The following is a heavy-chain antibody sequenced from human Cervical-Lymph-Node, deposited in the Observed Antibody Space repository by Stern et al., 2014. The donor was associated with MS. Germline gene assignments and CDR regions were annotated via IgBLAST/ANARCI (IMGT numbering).Heavy chain of an antibody. CDR2: VSVYNGDT. J-gene: IGHJ4*02. V-gene: IGHV1-18*01. D-gene: IGHD3-10*02. CDR3: ARVSGARPFDF. Sequence: VQLVQSGAEVEKPGASVKVSCKTSGYTFSNYGITWVRQAPGQGLEWMGWVSVYNGDTNYAQKFQGRVTMTTDTSTTTAYMELGSLRSDDTAVYFCARVSGARPFDFWGQGTLVTVSS. CDR1: GYTFSNYG.